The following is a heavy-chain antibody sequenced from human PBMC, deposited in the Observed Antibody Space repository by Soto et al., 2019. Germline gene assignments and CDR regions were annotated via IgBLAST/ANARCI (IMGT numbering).Heavy chain of an antibody. J-gene: IGHJ4*02. CDR3: ARLQPTSGHWALGY. CDR2: IYYSGST. V-gene: IGHV4-59*12. D-gene: IGHD5-18*01. Sequence: SETLSLTCTVSGASIRSYYWRWVRQPPGKGLEWIGYIYYSGSTNYSPSLKSRVTISVDTAKNQFSLKGDSVTGTDTAVYYCARLQPTSGHWALGYWGQGTLVTVSS. CDR1: GASIRSYY.